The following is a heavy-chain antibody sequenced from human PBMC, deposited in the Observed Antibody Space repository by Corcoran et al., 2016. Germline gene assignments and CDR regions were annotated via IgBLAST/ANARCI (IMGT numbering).Heavy chain of an antibody. CDR2: ISSSSSYI. Sequence: EVQLVESGGGLVKPGGSLRLSCAASGFTFSSYSMNWVRQAPGKGLEWVSSISSSSSYIYYADSVKGRFTISRDNAKNSLYLQMNSLGAEDTAVYYCARDLGLELGSGMDVWGQGTTVTVSS. D-gene: IGHD1-26*01. CDR3: ARDLGLELGSGMDV. V-gene: IGHV3-21*01. J-gene: IGHJ6*02. CDR1: GFTFSSYS.